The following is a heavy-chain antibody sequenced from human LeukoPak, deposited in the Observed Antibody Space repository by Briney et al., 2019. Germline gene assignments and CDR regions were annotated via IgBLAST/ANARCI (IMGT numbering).Heavy chain of an antibody. CDR1: GGSINGYY. CDR3: AGNLGSSYSDLFDY. D-gene: IGHD3-10*01. CDR2: VYNSDYT. J-gene: IGHJ4*01. V-gene: IGHV4-4*08. Sequence: SETLSLTCTVSGGSINGYYWSWIRQPPGKGLEWIGYVYNSDYTQYNPSLKGRVSISFDTSKSQFSLRLTSVTAADTAVYFSAGNLGSSYSDLFDYWGQGSLVTVSS.